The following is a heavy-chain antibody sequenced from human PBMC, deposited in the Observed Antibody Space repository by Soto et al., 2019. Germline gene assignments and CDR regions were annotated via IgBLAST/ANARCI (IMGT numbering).Heavy chain of an antibody. J-gene: IGHJ5*02. D-gene: IGHD3-10*01. CDR3: ARVGSGSSSPPIFHGWFDP. CDR1: GGIFSSYS. V-gene: IGHV1-69*13. CDR2: IIPLFGTA. Sequence: SVKVSCKASGGIFSSYSISWVRQAPGQGLEWMGGIIPLFGTAKYTQKFQGRVTITADEFTSTAYMELSSLRSEDTALYYCARVGSGSSSPPIFHGWFDPWSQGTLVTVSS.